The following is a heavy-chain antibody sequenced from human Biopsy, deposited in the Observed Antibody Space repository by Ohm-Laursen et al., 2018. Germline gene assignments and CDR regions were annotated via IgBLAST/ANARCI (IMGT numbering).Heavy chain of an antibody. V-gene: IGHV3-23*01. Sequence: SLRLSCTATGFTFNTYAMTWVRQAPGKGLAWVSGLSGSGGSTFYADSVRGRFTISRDNSENTLYLQMNSLRAEDTAVYYCAKGQVVVGAFDIWGQGTVVTVSS. CDR1: GFTFNTYA. CDR2: LSGSGGST. J-gene: IGHJ3*02. D-gene: IGHD2-15*01. CDR3: AKGQVVVGAFDI.